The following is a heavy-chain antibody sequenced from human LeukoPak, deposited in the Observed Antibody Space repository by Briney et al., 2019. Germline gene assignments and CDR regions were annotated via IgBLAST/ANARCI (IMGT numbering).Heavy chain of an antibody. CDR1: GFTFSSYG. D-gene: IGHD3-22*01. Sequence: GGSLRLSCAASGFTFSSYGMHWVRQAPGKGLEWVAVIWYDGSNKYYADSVKGRFTISRDNSKNTLYLQMNSLRAEDTAVYYCAKVMYYYDSSGYLSSDYWGQGTLVTVSS. J-gene: IGHJ4*02. CDR2: IWYDGSNK. CDR3: AKVMYYYDSSGYLSSDY. V-gene: IGHV3-33*06.